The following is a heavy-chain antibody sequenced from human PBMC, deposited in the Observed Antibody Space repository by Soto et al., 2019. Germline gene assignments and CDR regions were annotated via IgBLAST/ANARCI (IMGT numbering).Heavy chain of an antibody. D-gene: IGHD5-12*01. J-gene: IGHJ4*02. CDR1: GFTFNTHW. V-gene: IGHV3-74*01. Sequence: GGSLRLSCTASGFTFNTHWMHWVRQAPGKGLVWVSRIYFDGITTNYADSVKGRLTVSRDNAKNTVYLHVNTLRDEDTAVYYCARLVRDGYNHENHRYHDYWGQGTLVTVSS. CDR2: IYFDGITT. CDR3: ARLVRDGYNHENHRYHDY.